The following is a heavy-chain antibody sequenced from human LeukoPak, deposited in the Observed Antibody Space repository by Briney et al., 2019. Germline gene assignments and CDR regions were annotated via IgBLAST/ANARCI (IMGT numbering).Heavy chain of an antibody. V-gene: IGHV4-34*01. Sequence: SETLSLACAVYGGSFSTYYWSWIRQSPGKGLEWIAEINHRGDTNYNPSVKSRVTISVDTSKNQFSLKVRSLTAADTAVYYCARGPTISETGYFDYWGQGTLVTVSS. CDR3: ARGPTISETGYFDY. J-gene: IGHJ4*02. D-gene: IGHD7-27*01. CDR2: INHRGDT. CDR1: GGSFSTYY.